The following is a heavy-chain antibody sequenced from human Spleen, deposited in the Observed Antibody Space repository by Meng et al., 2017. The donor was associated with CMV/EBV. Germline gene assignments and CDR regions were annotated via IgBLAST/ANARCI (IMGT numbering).Heavy chain of an antibody. CDR3: ARIVLVPAANNWFNR. Sequence: GSLRLSCSVSGGSISTSRYYWGWIRQPPGKGLEWIGSIYYSGNTYYNPSLKSRVTISIDMSKNQFSLRLSSVTAADAAVFYCARIVLVPAANNWFNRWGQGTLVTVSS. V-gene: IGHV4-39*07. CDR2: IYYSGNT. CDR1: GGSISTSRYY. J-gene: IGHJ5*02. D-gene: IGHD2-2*01.